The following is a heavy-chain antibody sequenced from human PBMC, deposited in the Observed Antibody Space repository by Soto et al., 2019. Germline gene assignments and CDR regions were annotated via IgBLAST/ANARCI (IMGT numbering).Heavy chain of an antibody. D-gene: IGHD3-10*01. CDR2: IYWDDDK. Sequence: QITLKESGPPLVKPTQTLTLTCTFSGFSLSTSGVGVGWIRQPPGKALEWLALIYWDDDKRYSPSLKSRLTITKDTPKHQVVLTMTNMDPVDTATYYCAHQEGIRYFDYWGQGTLVTVSS. CDR1: GFSLSTSGVG. V-gene: IGHV2-5*02. CDR3: AHQEGIRYFDY. J-gene: IGHJ4*02.